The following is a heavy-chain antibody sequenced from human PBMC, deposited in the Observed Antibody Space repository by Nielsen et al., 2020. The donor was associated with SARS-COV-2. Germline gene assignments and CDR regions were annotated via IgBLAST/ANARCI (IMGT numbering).Heavy chain of an antibody. CDR2: IWYDGSNK. J-gene: IGHJ4*02. CDR3: ARDALDSSSWYGGYFDY. V-gene: IGHV3-33*08. Sequence: GESLKISCAASGFTFSSYGMHWGRQAPGKGLEWVAVIWYDGSNKYYADSVKGRFTISRDNSKNTLYLQMNSLRAEDTAVYYCARDALDSSSWYGGYFDYWGQGTLVTVSS. CDR1: GFTFSSYG. D-gene: IGHD6-13*01.